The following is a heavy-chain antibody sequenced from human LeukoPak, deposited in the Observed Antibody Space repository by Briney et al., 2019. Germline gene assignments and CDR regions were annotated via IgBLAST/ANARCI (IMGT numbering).Heavy chain of an antibody. CDR2: IIPIFGTA. CDR1: GYTFTSYA. V-gene: IGHV1-69*13. CDR3: ARQNYYDSSGYLTSYYFDY. D-gene: IGHD3-22*01. Sequence: ASVKVSCKASGYTFTSYAISWVRQAPGQGLEWMGGIIPIFGTANYAQKFQGRVTITADESTSTAYMELSSLRSEDTAVYYCARQNYYDSSGYLTSYYFDYWGQGTLVTVSS. J-gene: IGHJ4*02.